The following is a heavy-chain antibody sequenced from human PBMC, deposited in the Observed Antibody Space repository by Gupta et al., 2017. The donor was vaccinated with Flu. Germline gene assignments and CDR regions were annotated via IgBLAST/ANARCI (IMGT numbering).Heavy chain of an antibody. D-gene: IGHD6-13*01. Sequence: GDDAMSWVRQAPGKGLEWVGFIRSKAYGGTTEYAASVKGRFTISRDDSKSIAYLQRKRLKTEDTAVYYCTRVSLIAAAGRPKNDAFDIWVQGTMVTVYS. CDR3: TRVSLIAAAGRPKNDAFDI. CDR1: GDDA. J-gene: IGHJ3*02. V-gene: IGHV3-49*04. CDR2: IRSKAYGGTT.